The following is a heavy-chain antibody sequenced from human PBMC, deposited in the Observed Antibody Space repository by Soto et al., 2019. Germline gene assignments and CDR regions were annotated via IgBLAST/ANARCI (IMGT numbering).Heavy chain of an antibody. J-gene: IGHJ6*02. V-gene: IGHV4-31*03. D-gene: IGHD3-22*01. Sequence: SETLSLTCTVSGGSISSGGYYWSWIRQHPGKGLEWIGYIYYSGSTYYNPSLKSRVTISVDTSKNQFSLKLSSVTAADTAVYYCARGIDSSGPRGSDYYYYGMDVWGQGTTVTVSS. CDR3: ARGIDSSGPRGSDYYYYGMDV. CDR1: GGSISSGGYY. CDR2: IYYSGST.